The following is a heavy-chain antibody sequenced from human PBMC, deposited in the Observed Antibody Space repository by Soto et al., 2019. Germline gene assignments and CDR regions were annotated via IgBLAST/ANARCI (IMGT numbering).Heavy chain of an antibody. CDR1: GGSFSGYY. CDR3: GRGSHLPITMVRGVREARFDY. J-gene: IGHJ4*02. Sequence: SETLSLTCAVYGGSFSGYYWSWIRQPPGKGLEWIGEINHSGSTNYNPSLKSRVTISVDTSKNQFSLKLSSVTAADTAVYYCGRGSHLPITMVRGVREARFDYWGQGTLVPVSS. D-gene: IGHD3-10*01. CDR2: INHSGST. V-gene: IGHV4-34*01.